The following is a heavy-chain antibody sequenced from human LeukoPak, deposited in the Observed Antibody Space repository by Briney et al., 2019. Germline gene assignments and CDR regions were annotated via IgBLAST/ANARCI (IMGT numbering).Heavy chain of an antibody. J-gene: IGHJ4*02. CDR1: GGSFSGYY. CDR3: ARGPPGYYDSSGYPPIRY. Sequence: SETLSLTCAVYGGSFSGYYWSWIRQPPGKGLEWIGEMNHSGSTNYNPSLKSRVTISVDTSKNQFSLKLSSVTAADTAVYYCARGPPGYYDSSGYPPIRYWGQGTLVTVPS. CDR2: MNHSGST. D-gene: IGHD3-22*01. V-gene: IGHV4-34*01.